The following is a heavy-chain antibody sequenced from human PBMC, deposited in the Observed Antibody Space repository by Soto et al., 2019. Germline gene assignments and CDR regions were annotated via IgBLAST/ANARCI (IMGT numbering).Heavy chain of an antibody. CDR1: GDSVSSNSAA. V-gene: IGHV6-1*01. D-gene: IGHD1-1*01. CDR2: TYYMSKWYN. J-gene: IGHJ6*03. CDR3: ARVRYNWNDAYYYMDI. Sequence: LSLTCAISGDSVSSNSAAWNWIRQSPSRGLGWLGRTYYMSKWYNDYAVSVKSRITINPDTSKNQFSLQLNSVTPEDTAVYYCARVRYNWNDAYYYMDIWGKGTTVTVSS.